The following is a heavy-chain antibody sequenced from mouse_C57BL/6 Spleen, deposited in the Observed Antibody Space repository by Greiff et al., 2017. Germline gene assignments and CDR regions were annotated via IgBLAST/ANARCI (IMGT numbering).Heavy chain of an antibody. D-gene: IGHD2-4*01. Sequence: QVQLKQSGAELVMPGASVKLSCKASGYTFTSYWMHWVKQRPGQGLEWIGEIDPSDSYTNYNQKFKGKSTLTVDKSSSTAYMQLSSLTSEDSAVYYCARGDYDYDGFDYWGQGTTLTVSS. CDR2: IDPSDSYT. V-gene: IGHV1-69*01. CDR1: GYTFTSYW. CDR3: ARGDYDYDGFDY. J-gene: IGHJ2*01.